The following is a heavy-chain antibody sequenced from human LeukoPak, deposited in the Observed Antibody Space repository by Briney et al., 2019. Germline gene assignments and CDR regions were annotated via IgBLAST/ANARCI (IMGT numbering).Heavy chain of an antibody. Sequence: SQTLSLTCVISGDNVSSTNAAWNWIRQSPSRGLEFLGRTYYRSRWYYDYAVSVRGRITVNPDTSKNQFSLHLNSVTPDDTAMYYCVRDVGAHCGVDCHARDAFDMWGQGTMVTVSS. CDR2: TYYRSRWYY. D-gene: IGHD2-21*02. J-gene: IGHJ3*02. V-gene: IGHV6-1*01. CDR1: GDNVSSTNAA. CDR3: VRDVGAHCGVDCHARDAFDM.